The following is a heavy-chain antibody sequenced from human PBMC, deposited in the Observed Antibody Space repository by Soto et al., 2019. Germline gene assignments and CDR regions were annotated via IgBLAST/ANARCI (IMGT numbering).Heavy chain of an antibody. CDR2: ISGSGGST. J-gene: IGHJ6*03. CDR3: AREGEYSSFYYMDV. Sequence: GGSLRLSCAASGFTFSSYAMSWVRQAPGKGLEWVSAISGSGGSTYYADSVKGRFTISRDNAKNSLYLQMNSLRAEDTAVYYCAREGEYSSFYYMDVWGKGTTVTVSS. D-gene: IGHD6-6*01. CDR1: GFTFSSYA. V-gene: IGHV3-23*01.